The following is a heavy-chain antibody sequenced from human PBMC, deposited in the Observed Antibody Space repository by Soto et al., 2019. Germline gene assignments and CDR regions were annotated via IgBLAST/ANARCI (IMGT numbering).Heavy chain of an antibody. CDR1: GGSISSNSYY. Sequence: SETLSLTCIVSGGSISSNSYYWGWIRQPPGRGLEWIGSIYYSGSTYYNPSLKSRVTISVDTSKNQFSLKLRSVTAADTAVYYCARQSPTGNWFDPWGQGTLVTVSS. J-gene: IGHJ5*02. V-gene: IGHV4-39*01. CDR3: ARQSPTGNWFDP. CDR2: IYYSGST.